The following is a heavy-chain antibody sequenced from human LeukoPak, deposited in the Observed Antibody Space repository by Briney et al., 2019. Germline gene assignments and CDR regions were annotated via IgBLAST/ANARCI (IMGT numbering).Heavy chain of an antibody. CDR2: IYYSGST. CDR1: GGSISSGGYY. J-gene: IGHJ3*02. CDR3: ARAPLRYFDWLEFDAFDI. Sequence: KPSETLSLTCTVSGGSISSGGYYWSWIRQHPGKGLEWIGYIYYSGSTYYNPSLKSRVTISVDTSKNQFSLKLCSVTAADTAVYYCARAPLRYFDWLEFDAFDIWGQGTMVTVSS. V-gene: IGHV4-31*03. D-gene: IGHD3-9*01.